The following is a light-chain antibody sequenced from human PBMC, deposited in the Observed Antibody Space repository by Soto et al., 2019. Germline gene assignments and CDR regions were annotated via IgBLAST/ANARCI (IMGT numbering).Light chain of an antibody. V-gene: IGKV4-1*01. CDR3: QQYYSTPLT. Sequence: DIVMTQSPDSLAGSLGERATINCKSSQSILYSYSNKNYLAWYQQKPGQPPKLLIYWASTRESGVPDRFSGSGSGTDVTLTISSLQAEDVAVYYCQQYYSTPLTFGGGTKVEIK. CDR2: WAS. CDR1: QSILYSYSNKNY. J-gene: IGKJ4*01.